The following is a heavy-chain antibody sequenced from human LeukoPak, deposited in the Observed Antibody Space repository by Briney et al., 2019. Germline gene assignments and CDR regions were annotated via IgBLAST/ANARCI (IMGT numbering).Heavy chain of an antibody. D-gene: IGHD3-3*01. V-gene: IGHV4-59*01. CDR3: ARGITIFGVVTPHYYYMDV. CDR1: GGSISSYY. J-gene: IGHJ6*03. CDR2: IYYSGST. Sequence: SETLSLTCTVSGGSISSYYWSWIRQPPGKGLEWIGYIYYSGSTNYNPSLKSRVTISVDTSKNQFSPKLSSVTAADTAVYYCARGITIFGVVTPHYYYMDVWGKGTTVTVSS.